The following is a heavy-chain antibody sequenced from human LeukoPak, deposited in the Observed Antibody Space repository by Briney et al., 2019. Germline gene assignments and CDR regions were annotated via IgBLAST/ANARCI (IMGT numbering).Heavy chain of an antibody. CDR2: INHSGST. V-gene: IGHV4-34*01. Sequence: SETLSLTCAVYGGSFSGYYWSWIRQPPGKGLEWIGEINHSGSTNYNPSLKSRVTISVDTSKNQFSLKLSSVTAADTAVYYCAGHDFWSGGENYYYYGMDVWGQGTTVTVSS. CDR3: AGHDFWSGGENYYYYGMDV. J-gene: IGHJ6*02. D-gene: IGHD3-3*01. CDR1: GGSFSGYY.